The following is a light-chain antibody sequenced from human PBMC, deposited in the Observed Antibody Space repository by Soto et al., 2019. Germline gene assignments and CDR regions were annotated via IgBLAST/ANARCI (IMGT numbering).Light chain of an antibody. J-gene: IGLJ3*02. CDR3: QSYDSSLSGWV. Sequence: QSVLTQPPSVSGAPGQRVTISCTGSSSNIGAGYDVHWYQQLPGTAPKLLIYGNSNRPSGVPDRFSGSKSGTSASLAITGLQAEDEAHYYCQSYDSSLSGWVSGGGTMLTVL. CDR1: SSNIGAGYD. CDR2: GNS. V-gene: IGLV1-40*01.